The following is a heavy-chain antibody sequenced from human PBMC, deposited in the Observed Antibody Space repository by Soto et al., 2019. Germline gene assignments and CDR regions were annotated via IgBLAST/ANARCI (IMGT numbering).Heavy chain of an antibody. Sequence: EVQLVESGGGLVQPGGSLRLSCAASGFTFSNYAMLWVRQAPGKGLESVSAISSNGGSTYYANSVKGRVTISRDNSKDTVYLQMGSLRAEDMAVYYCAKARGYCRGANCYFDCWGQGTLVTVSS. D-gene: IGHD2-15*01. J-gene: IGHJ4*02. CDR3: AKARGYCRGANCYFDC. CDR2: ISSNGGST. V-gene: IGHV3-64*01. CDR1: GFTFSNYA.